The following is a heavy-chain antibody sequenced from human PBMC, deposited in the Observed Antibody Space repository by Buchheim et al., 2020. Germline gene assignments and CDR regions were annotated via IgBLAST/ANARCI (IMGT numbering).Heavy chain of an antibody. CDR2: IYPGDSYT. CDR1: GYSFTGAY. J-gene: IGHJ4*02. V-gene: IGHV5-51*01. D-gene: IGHD5-18*01. CDR3: ARRVRDSSGYNFDF. Sequence: EVQLVQSGAEVKRPGESLKISCQGSGYSFTGAYIAWVRQMPGKGLEWMGNIYPGDSYTAYNPSFQGPVTMSVDKSIGPAFLQWYSLKASDSAVYYCARRVRDSSGYNFDFWGQGTL.